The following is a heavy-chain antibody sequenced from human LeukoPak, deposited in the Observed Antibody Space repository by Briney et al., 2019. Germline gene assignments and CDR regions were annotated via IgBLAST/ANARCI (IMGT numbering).Heavy chain of an antibody. CDR1: GFTFSDYY. J-gene: IGHJ4*02. CDR2: ISSSSSYI. Sequence: GGSLRLSCAASGFTFSDYYMSWIRQAPGKGLEWVSSISSSSSYIYYADSVKGRFTISRDNAKNSLYLQMNSLRAEDTAVYYCATNDGYNYYFDYWGQGTLVTVSS. D-gene: IGHD5-24*01. V-gene: IGHV3-11*03. CDR3: ATNDGYNYYFDY.